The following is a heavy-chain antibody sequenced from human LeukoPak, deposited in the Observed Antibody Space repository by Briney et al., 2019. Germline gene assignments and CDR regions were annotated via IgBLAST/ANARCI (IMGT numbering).Heavy chain of an antibody. J-gene: IGHJ4*02. CDR3: ARDYDILTGYFRGGFDY. CDR2: ITSSSSDT. Sequence: GGSLRLSCAASGFTFSDYYMNWIRQAPGKGLEWISYITSSSSDTNYADSVKGRFTISRDNAKKSLYLQMNSLRAEDTAVYYCARDYDILTGYFRGGFDYWGQGTLVTVSS. CDR1: GFTFSDYY. V-gene: IGHV3-11*05. D-gene: IGHD3-9*01.